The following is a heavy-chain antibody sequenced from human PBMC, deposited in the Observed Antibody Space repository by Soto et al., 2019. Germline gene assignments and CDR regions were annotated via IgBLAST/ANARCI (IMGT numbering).Heavy chain of an antibody. V-gene: IGHV3-15*07. CDR3: TTDSYSTMLVVRFDY. D-gene: IGHD3-22*01. CDR1: GFIFSNAW. Sequence: GGSLRLSCAASGFIFSNAWINWVRQAPGGGLEWVGRINGATTDFAAPVKGRFAISRDDSRHIVYLQMNSLRIEDTAVYYCTTDSYSTMLVVRFDYWGHGTPVTVSS. CDR2: INGATT. J-gene: IGHJ4*01.